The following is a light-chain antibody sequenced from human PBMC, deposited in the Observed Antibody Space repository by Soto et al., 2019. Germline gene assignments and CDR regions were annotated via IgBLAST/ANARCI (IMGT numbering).Light chain of an antibody. CDR2: GAS. V-gene: IGKV3-15*01. J-gene: IGKJ4*01. Sequence: EIVMTQSPATLSVSPGERATLSCRASQSVSSNLAWYQQKPGQAPRLLIYGASTRATGIPARFSGSGSGTEFPHTISSPQSEDSAVYYCQQYNNWPLTFGGGTKVEIK. CDR3: QQYNNWPLT. CDR1: QSVSSN.